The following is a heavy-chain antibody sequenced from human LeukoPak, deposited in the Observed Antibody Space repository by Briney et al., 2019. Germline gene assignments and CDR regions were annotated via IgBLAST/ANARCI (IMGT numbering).Heavy chain of an antibody. V-gene: IGHV4-4*07. J-gene: IGHJ4*02. CDR3: ARDLGVPNYDSSGSYFDY. Sequence: PSDTLSLLCIVSGRSKRSYYWSWIRQPAAEGMHSIAHTYTSGSTNYNPSLKSRVTMSVDTSKNQFSLKLSSVTAADTAVYYCARDLGVPNYDSSGSYFDYWGQGTLVTVSS. CDR1: GRSKRSYY. CDR2: TYTSGST. D-gene: IGHD3-22*01.